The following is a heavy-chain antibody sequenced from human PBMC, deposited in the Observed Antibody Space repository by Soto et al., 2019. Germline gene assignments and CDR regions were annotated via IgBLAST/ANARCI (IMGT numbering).Heavy chain of an antibody. D-gene: IGHD3-3*02. V-gene: IGHV4-39*01. CDR1: GDSISSSNSH. CDR2: VYYGGAIFYSGNI. Sequence: LSETLSLTCTVSGDSISSSNSHWGWTRQPPGKGLEYIGSVYYGGAIFYSGNIYYNPSLKSRVTISVDTSKNQFSLRLSSVNAADTGVYYCVRYDRINMKPYSPEGFHIWGQGTMVTVS. CDR3: VRYDRINMKPYSPEGFHI. J-gene: IGHJ3*02.